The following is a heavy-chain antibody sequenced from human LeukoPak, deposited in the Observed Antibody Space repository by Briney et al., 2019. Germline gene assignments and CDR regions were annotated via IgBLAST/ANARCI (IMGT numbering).Heavy chain of an antibody. J-gene: IGHJ4*02. CDR2: IIPIFGTA. D-gene: IGHD3-10*01. CDR1: GGTFSSYA. CDR3: ARESSYHGCFDY. V-gene: IGHV1-69*13. Sequence: GVSVKVSCKASGGTFSSYAISWVRQAPGQGLEWMGGIIPIFGTANYAQKFQGRVTITADESTSTAYMELSSLRSEDTAVYYCARESSYHGCFDYWGQGTLVTVSS.